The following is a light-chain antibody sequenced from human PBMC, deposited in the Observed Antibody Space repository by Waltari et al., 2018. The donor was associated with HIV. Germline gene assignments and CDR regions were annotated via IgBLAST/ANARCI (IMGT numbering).Light chain of an antibody. CDR2: LGS. J-gene: IGKJ2*01. Sequence: DIVMTQSPLSLPVTPGEPASISCRSSQSLLHSNGYNYLDWYLQKPGQSPQLLIYLGSNRASGVPDRFSGSGSGTDFTLKISRVEAEDVGTYYCMQALELPPTFGQGTKLDIK. CDR3: MQALELPPT. CDR1: QSLLHSNGYNY. V-gene: IGKV2-28*01.